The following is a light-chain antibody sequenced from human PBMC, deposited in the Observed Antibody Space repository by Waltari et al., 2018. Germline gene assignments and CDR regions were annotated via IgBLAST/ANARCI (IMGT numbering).Light chain of an antibody. CDR1: SSDVGGYNY. J-gene: IGLJ3*02. CDR2: EVS. Sequence: QSALTQPASVSGSPGQSITISCTGTSSDVGGYNYVSSYQQHPGKAPKLMIYEVSNRPAGVSNRFSGSKSGNTAGLTISGLQAEDEADYYCSSYTSSSTWVFGGGTKLTVL. V-gene: IGLV2-14*01. CDR3: SSYTSSSTWV.